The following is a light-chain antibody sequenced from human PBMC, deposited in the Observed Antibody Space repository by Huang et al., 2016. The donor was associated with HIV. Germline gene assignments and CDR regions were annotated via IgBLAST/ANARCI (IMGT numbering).Light chain of an antibody. CDR3: QQYNNWPPSIT. CDR2: GAS. CDR1: QSITHS. J-gene: IGKJ5*01. V-gene: IGKV3-15*01. Sequence: EIVMTQSPATLSVSPGERATLSCRASQSITHSLAWYQQKSGQAPRLLIYGASTRATGIPARFSGIGSVTAFTLTIDSLQSEDFALYYCQQYNNWPPSITFGQGTRLEI.